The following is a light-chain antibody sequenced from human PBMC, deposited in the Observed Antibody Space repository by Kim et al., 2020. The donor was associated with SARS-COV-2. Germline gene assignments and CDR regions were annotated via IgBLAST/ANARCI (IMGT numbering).Light chain of an antibody. J-gene: IGLJ2*01. CDR3: QSYDSSNHVV. CDR2: EDN. Sequence: TLTLSCTRSSGSIASNYVQGYQQRPGSAPTTVIYEDNQRPSGVPDRFSGSIDSSSNSASLTISGLKTEDEADYYCQSYDSSNHVVFGGGTQLTV. CDR1: SGSIASNY. V-gene: IGLV6-57*03.